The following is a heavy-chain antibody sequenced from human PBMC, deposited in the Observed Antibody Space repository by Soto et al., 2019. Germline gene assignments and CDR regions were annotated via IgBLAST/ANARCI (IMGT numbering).Heavy chain of an antibody. Sequence: SETLSLTCSVSGGSISSSSYYWGWIRQPPGKGLEWIWSIYYSGSIYYNPSLKSRVTISVDTSKNQFSLKLNSVTAADTAVYYCARDLWGYCGTDCYPLDVWGQGTTVTVSS. CDR2: IYYSGSI. CDR1: GGSISSSSYY. CDR3: ARDLWGYCGTDCYPLDV. D-gene: IGHD2-21*02. J-gene: IGHJ6*02. V-gene: IGHV4-39*07.